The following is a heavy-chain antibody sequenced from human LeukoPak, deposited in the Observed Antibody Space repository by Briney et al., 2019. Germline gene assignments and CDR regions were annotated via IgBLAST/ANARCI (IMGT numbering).Heavy chain of an antibody. V-gene: IGHV3-30*02. CDR1: GFTFSSYG. CDR2: LPYDGSYT. D-gene: IGHD3-10*01. Sequence: PGGSLRLSCAASGFTFSSYGMHWVRQTPGKGLEWVTFLPYDGSYTSYADSVKGRFTISRDNSKNTLYLQMNSLRAEDTAVYYCAKDPRLMVRAVYYFDYWGQGTLVTVSS. CDR3: AKDPRLMVRAVYYFDY. J-gene: IGHJ4*02.